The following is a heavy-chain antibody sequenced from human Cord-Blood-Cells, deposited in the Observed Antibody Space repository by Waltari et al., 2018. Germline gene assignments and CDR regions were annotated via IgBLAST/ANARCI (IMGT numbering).Heavy chain of an antibody. V-gene: IGHV4-38-2*01. CDR2: IYHSGCT. CDR1: GYSISSGYY. J-gene: IGHJ6*02. CDR3: ARAGGSGSYYYYYGMDV. Sequence: QVQLQESGAGLVKPSETPSPTCAASGYSISSGYYWGWTRQPPGKGLEWIGSIYHSGCTYYNPSLKSRVTISVDTSKNQFSLKLSSVTAADTAVYYCARAGGSGSYYYYYGMDVWGQGTTVTVSS. D-gene: IGHD1-26*01.